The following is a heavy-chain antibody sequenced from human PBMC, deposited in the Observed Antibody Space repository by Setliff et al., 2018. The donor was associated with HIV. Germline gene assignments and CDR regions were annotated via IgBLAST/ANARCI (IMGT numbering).Heavy chain of an antibody. Sequence: SETLSLTCTVSGGSVRGDPYYWSWIRKSAGKGLEWIGTLFHSGNTYYNATLKSRVSISGDPSKSHLSLKLTSVTAADTAIYYCAGELWGVLFWGQGTLVTVSS. CDR1: GGSVRGDPYY. D-gene: IGHD3-16*01. V-gene: IGHV4-61*10. CDR3: AGELWGVLF. CDR2: LFHSGNT. J-gene: IGHJ4*02.